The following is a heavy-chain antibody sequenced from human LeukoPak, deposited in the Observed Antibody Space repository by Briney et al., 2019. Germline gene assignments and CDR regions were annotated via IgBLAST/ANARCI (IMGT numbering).Heavy chain of an antibody. V-gene: IGHV3-74*01. CDR2: INDDGTFT. CDR1: GFTFRNYW. CDR3: ARVGFEQWLSHVDY. Sequence: GGSLRLSCAASGFTFRNYWMHWVRQVPGKGLVWVSRINDDGTFTTYADSVKGRFIISRDNAKNTLYLQMNSLRAEDTALYYCARVGFEQWLSHVDYWGQGTLVTVSS. J-gene: IGHJ4*02. D-gene: IGHD6-19*01.